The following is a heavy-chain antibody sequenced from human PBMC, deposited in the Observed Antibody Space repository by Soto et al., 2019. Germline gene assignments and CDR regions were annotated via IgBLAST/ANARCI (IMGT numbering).Heavy chain of an antibody. Sequence: TCNVPGDPIETGDYSCAWIRQPPRKCLEGIGYVFYSGATNYSPSLKSRAEIPMDKSKNPFSLSLTSVTAADTAVYYCARAGFSYGPLLFWVQGS. D-gene: IGHD3-10*01. J-gene: IGHJ4*02. V-gene: IGHV4-30-4*01. CDR1: GDPIETGDYS. CDR2: VFYSGAT. CDR3: ARAGFSYGPLLF.